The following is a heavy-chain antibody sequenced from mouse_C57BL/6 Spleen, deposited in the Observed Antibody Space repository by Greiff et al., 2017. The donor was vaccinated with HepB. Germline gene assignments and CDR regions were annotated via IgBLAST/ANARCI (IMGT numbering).Heavy chain of an antibody. V-gene: IGHV1-82*01. J-gene: IGHJ1*03. CDR2: IYPGDGDT. D-gene: IGHD3-2*02. Sequence: VQLQQSGPELVKPGASVKISCKASGYAFSSSWMNWVKQRPGKGLEWIGRIYPGDGDTNYNGKFKGKATLTADKSSSTAYMQLSSLTSEDSAVYFWAREGGFLSYFDVWGTGTTVTVSS. CDR3: AREGGFLSYFDV. CDR1: GYAFSSSW.